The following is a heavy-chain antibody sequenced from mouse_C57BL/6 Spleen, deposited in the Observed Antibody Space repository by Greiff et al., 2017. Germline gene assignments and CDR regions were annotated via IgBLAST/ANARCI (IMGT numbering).Heavy chain of an antibody. D-gene: IGHD2-4*01. CDR3: ARGSDYDEVFGY. CDR2: ICPGDGDT. J-gene: IGHJ2*01. CDR1: GYAFSSSW. V-gene: IGHV1-82*01. Sequence: QVQLQQSGPELVKPGASVKISCKASGYAFSSSWMNWVQQRPGKGLEWIGRICPGDGDTNYNGKFKGKVTLTADKSSNTAYMQLSSLTSEDSAVYFCARGSDYDEVFGYWGQGATLTVSS.